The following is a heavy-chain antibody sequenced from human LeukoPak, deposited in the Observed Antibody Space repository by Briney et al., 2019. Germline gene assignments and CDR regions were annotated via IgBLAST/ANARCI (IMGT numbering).Heavy chain of an antibody. V-gene: IGHV4-61*02. CDR2: IYTSGST. D-gene: IGHD2-2*01. CDR1: GGSISSGSYY. J-gene: IGHJ6*03. CDR3: ARDRGCSSTSCYRDWGYYYYYMDV. Sequence: SETLSLTCTVSGGSISSGSYYWSWIRQPAGKGLEWIGRIYTSGSTNYNPSLKSRVTISVDTSKNQFSLKLSSVTAADTAVYYCARDRGCSSTSCYRDWGYYYYYMDVWGKGTTVTVS.